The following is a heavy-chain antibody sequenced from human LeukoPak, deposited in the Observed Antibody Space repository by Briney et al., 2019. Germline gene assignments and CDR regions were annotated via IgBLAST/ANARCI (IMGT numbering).Heavy chain of an antibody. D-gene: IGHD4-17*01. CDR2: ISGSGGST. Sequence: GGSLRLSCAASGFTFSSYGMSWVRQAPGKGLEWVSAISGSGGSTYYADSVKGRFTISRDNSKNTLYLQMNSLRAEDTAVYYCARHYGDYVVYFDYWGQGTLVTVSS. V-gene: IGHV3-23*01. CDR3: ARHYGDYVVYFDY. CDR1: GFTFSSYG. J-gene: IGHJ4*02.